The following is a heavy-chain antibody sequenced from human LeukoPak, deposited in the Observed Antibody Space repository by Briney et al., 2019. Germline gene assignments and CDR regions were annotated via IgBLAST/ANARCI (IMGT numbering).Heavy chain of an antibody. CDR3: ATVAIASYYYYMDV. J-gene: IGHJ6*03. CDR1: GGSISSYY. CDR2: IYTSGST. V-gene: IGHV4-4*07. D-gene: IGHD6-13*01. Sequence: PSETLSLACTVSGGSISSYYWSWIRQPAGKGLEWIGRIYTSGSTNYNPSLKSRVTMSVDTSKNQFSLKLSSVTAEDTAVYYCATVAIASYYYYMDVWGKGTTVTISS.